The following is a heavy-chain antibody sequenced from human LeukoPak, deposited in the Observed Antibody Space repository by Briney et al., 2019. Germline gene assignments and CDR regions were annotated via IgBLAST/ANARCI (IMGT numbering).Heavy chain of an antibody. CDR1: GYTLTELS. CDR3: ATSPPYSGSYWKGYYGMDV. J-gene: IGHJ6*02. D-gene: IGHD1-26*01. V-gene: IGHV1-24*01. Sequence: ASVKVSCKVSGYTLTELSMHWVRQAPGKGLEWMGGFDPEDGETIYAQKFQGRVTMTEDTSTDTAYMELSSLRSEDTAVYYCATSPPYSGSYWKGYYGMDVWGQGTTVTVSS. CDR2: FDPEDGET.